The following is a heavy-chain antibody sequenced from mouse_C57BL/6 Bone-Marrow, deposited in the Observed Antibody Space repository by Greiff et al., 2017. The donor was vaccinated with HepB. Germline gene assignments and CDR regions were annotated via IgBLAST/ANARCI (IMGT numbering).Heavy chain of an antibody. CDR2: ISDGGSYT. V-gene: IGHV5-4*01. Sequence: EVHLVESGGGLVKPGGSLKLSCAASGFTFSSYAMSWVRQTPEKRLEWVATISDGGSYTYYPDNVKGRFTISRDNAKNNLYLQMSHLKSEDTAMYYCAREDYYGSSYEGFYAMDYWGQGTSVTVSS. D-gene: IGHD1-1*01. J-gene: IGHJ4*01. CDR1: GFTFSSYA. CDR3: AREDYYGSSYEGFYAMDY.